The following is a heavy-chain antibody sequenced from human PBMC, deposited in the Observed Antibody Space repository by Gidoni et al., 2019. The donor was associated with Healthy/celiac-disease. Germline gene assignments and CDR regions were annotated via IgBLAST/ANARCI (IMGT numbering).Heavy chain of an antibody. V-gene: IGHV1-18*01. CDR2: ISAYNGNT. CDR1: GYTFTSYG. CDR3: ARDFYSSSSYYYYYYGMDV. J-gene: IGHJ6*02. D-gene: IGHD6-6*01. Sequence: QVPLVQSGAEVKKPGASVMVSCKASGYTFTSYGIRWVRQSSGQGLEWKGWISAYNGNTNYAQKLQGRVTMTTDTSTSTAYMELRSLRSDDTAVYYCARDFYSSSSYYYYYYGMDVWGQGTTVTVSS.